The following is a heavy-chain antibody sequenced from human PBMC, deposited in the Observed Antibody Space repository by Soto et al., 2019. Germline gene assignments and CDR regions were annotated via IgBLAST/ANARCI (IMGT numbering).Heavy chain of an antibody. CDR1: GGTFSSYA. CDR3: ARGVYSSGFPNYYYGMDV. J-gene: IGHJ6*02. CDR2: VIPIFGTA. Sequence: ASVKVSCKASGGTFSSYAISWVRQAPGQGLEWVGGVIPIFGTANYAQKFQGRVTITADESTSTAYMELSSLRSEDTAVYYCARGVYSSGFPNYYYGMDVWGQGTTVNVSS. V-gene: IGHV1-69*13. D-gene: IGHD6-19*01.